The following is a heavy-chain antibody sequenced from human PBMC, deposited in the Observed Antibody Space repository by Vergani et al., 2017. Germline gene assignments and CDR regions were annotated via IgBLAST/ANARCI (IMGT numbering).Heavy chain of an antibody. V-gene: IGHV3-23*01. J-gene: IGHJ4*02. CDR1: GFSFPGYD. CDR3: TKGSRGYTGYFFDY. Sequence: EVQLLESGGGLVQPGGSLRLSCEASGFSFPGYDMSWVRQAPGKGLEWVASVSGSSATPYYSDSVKGRFIISRDNSKNTLHLQVNSLRADDTAVYYCTKGSRGYTGYFFDYWGQGAMATV. D-gene: IGHD5-12*01. CDR2: VSGSSATP.